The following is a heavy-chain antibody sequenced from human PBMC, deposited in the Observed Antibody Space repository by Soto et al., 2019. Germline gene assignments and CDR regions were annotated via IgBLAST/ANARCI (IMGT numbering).Heavy chain of an antibody. D-gene: IGHD2-8*01. Sequence: GASVKVSCKASGYTFTSYAMHWVRQAPGQRLEWMGWINAGNGNTKYAQKFQGRVTMTVDTSTTTAYMELRSLTSDDRAVYYCAKNGQPPYYYYGMDVWGQGTTVTVSS. CDR3: AKNGQPPYYYYGMDV. J-gene: IGHJ6*02. V-gene: IGHV1-3*01. CDR2: INAGNGNT. CDR1: GYTFTSYA.